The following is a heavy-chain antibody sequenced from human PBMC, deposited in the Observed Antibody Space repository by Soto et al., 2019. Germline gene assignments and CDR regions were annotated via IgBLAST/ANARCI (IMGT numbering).Heavy chain of an antibody. CDR2: IYYSGST. CDR3: ARGGGNYAFDI. CDR1: GGSISSYY. V-gene: IGHV4-59*01. J-gene: IGHJ3*02. D-gene: IGHD2-21*02. Sequence: PSETLSLTCTVSGGSISSYYWSWIRQPPGKGLEWIGYIYYSGSTNYNPSLKSRVTISVDTSKNQFSLKLSSVTAADTAAYYCARGGGNYAFDIWGQGTMVTVSS.